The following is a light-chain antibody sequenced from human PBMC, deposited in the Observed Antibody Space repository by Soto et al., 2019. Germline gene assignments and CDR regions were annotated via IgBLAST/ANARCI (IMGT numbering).Light chain of an antibody. J-gene: IGKJ2*01. Sequence: EIVMTQSPATLSVSPGERATLSCRASQSVSSNLAGYQQKPGQAPRLLIYGASTRATGIPARFSGSRSGTKFTLTISSLQSEDFAVYYCQQYSNWPPYTFGQGTKLEIK. V-gene: IGKV3-15*01. CDR1: QSVSSN. CDR2: GAS. CDR3: QQYSNWPPYT.